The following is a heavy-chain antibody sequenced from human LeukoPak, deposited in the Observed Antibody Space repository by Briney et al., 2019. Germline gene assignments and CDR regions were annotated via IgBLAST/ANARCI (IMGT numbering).Heavy chain of an antibody. CDR2: INPNNGDT. D-gene: IGHD2-15*01. CDR3: ARLSEMEVVEQYTDSLFDAFDI. CDR1: GYSFTSYW. V-gene: IGHV1-2*02. Sequence: GESLKISCKGSGYSFTSYWIGWVRQAPGQGLEWIGWINPNNGDTNYAQKFQGRVTMTRDTSISTAYMELSRLRSDDTALYYCARLSEMEVVEQYTDSLFDAFDIWGQGTMVTVSS. J-gene: IGHJ3*02.